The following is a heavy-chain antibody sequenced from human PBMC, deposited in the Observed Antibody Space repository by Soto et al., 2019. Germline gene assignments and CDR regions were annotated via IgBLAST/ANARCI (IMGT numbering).Heavy chain of an antibody. J-gene: IGHJ6*02. V-gene: IGHV1-18*01. D-gene: IGHD3-9*01. CDR3: ARDQHVLRYFDWLTHYYYYGMDV. Sequence: ASVKVSCKASGYTFTSYGISWVRQAPGQGLEWMGWISAYNGNTNYAQKLQGRVTMTTDTSTSTAYMELRSLRSDDTAVYYCARDQHVLRYFDWLTHYYYYGMDVWVQGTTVTVSS. CDR1: GYTFTSYG. CDR2: ISAYNGNT.